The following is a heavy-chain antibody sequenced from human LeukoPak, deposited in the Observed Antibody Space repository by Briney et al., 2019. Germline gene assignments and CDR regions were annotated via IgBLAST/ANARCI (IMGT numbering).Heavy chain of an antibody. CDR2: ISGSGGST. CDR3: AKEYCSSTSCYFHYFDY. Sequence: GSLRLSCPASGFTFSSYAMSWVRQAPGKGLEWVSAISGSGGSTYYADSVKGRFTISRDNSKNTLYLQMNSLRAEDTAVYYCAKEYCSSTSCYFHYFDYWGQGTQVTVSS. J-gene: IGHJ4*02. D-gene: IGHD2-2*01. V-gene: IGHV3-23*01. CDR1: GFTFSSYA.